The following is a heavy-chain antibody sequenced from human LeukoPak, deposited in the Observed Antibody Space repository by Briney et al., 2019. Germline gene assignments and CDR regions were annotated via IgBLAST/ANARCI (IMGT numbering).Heavy chain of an antibody. J-gene: IGHJ4*02. D-gene: IGHD2-2*01. Sequence: GGSLRLSCAASGFTFSSYSMNWVRQAPGKGLEWVSAISGSGGSTYYADSVKGRFTISRDNSKNTLYLQMNSLRAEDTAVYYCAKVVVPATNYFDYWGQGTLVTVSS. V-gene: IGHV3-23*01. CDR1: GFTFSSYS. CDR2: ISGSGGST. CDR3: AKVVVPATNYFDY.